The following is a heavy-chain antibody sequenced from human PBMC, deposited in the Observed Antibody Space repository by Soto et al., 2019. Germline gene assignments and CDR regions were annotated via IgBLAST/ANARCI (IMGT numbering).Heavy chain of an antibody. D-gene: IGHD3-22*01. V-gene: IGHV1-69*01. CDR3: ARDPHYYDSSGYDTDYYYYGMDV. CDR2: IIPIFGTA. J-gene: IGHJ6*02. CDR1: GGTFSSYA. Sequence: QVQLVQSGAEVKKPGSSVKVSCKASGGTFSSYAISWVRQAPGQGLEWMGGIIPIFGTANYAQKFQGRVTITADESTSTAYMELSSLTSEDTAVYYCARDPHYYDSSGYDTDYYYYGMDVWGQGTTVTVAS.